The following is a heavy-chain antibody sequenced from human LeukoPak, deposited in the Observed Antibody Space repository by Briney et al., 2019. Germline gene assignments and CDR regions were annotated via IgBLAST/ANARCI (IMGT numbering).Heavy chain of an antibody. CDR3: ARRGIIAVADVSFDY. Sequence: SETLSLTCAVSGGSISSSSYYWGWIRQPPGKGLEWIGSIYYSGSTYYNPSLKSRVTMSVDTSKNQFSLKLSSVTAADTAVYYCARRGIIAVADVSFDYWGQGTLVTVSS. D-gene: IGHD6-19*01. J-gene: IGHJ4*02. CDR1: GGSISSSSYY. CDR2: IYYSGST. V-gene: IGHV4-39*01.